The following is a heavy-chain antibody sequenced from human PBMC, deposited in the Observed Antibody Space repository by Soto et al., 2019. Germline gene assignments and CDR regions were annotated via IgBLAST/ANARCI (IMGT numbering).Heavy chain of an antibody. CDR2: IYYSGIT. Sequence: QVQLQESGPGLVKPSQTLSLTCTVSGGSISSGGYYWSWIRQHPGKGLEWIGYIYYSGITYYNPYLKSRVTIAVDTSKNQFSLKLSSVNAADTAVYYCARAGGFNWFDPWGQGTLVTVSS. J-gene: IGHJ5*02. D-gene: IGHD3-10*01. CDR1: GGSISSGGYY. V-gene: IGHV4-31*03. CDR3: ARAGGFNWFDP.